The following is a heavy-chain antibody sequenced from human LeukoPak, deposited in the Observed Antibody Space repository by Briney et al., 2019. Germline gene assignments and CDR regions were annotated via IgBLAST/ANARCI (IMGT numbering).Heavy chain of an antibody. CDR2: INHSGST. V-gene: IGHV4-34*01. CDR3: ARAGTESGVDI. D-gene: IGHD6-13*01. CDR1: GGSFSGYY. Sequence: SETLSLTCAVYGGSFSGYYWSWIRQPPGKGLEWIGEINHSGSTNYNPSLKSRVTISVDTSKNQFSLKLSSVTAADTAVYYCARAGTESGVDIWGQGTMVTVSS. J-gene: IGHJ3*02.